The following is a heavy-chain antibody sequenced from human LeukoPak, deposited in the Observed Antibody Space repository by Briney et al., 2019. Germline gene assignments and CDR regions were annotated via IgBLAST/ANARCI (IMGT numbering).Heavy chain of an antibody. Sequence: ASAKVSCKASGYTFTSYAMHWVRQAPGQGLEWMGGIIPIFGTANYAQKFQGRVTITTDESTSTAYMELSSLRSEDTAVYYCATEKTITMVRGASFDYWGQGTLVTVSS. J-gene: IGHJ4*02. CDR1: GYTFTSYA. D-gene: IGHD3-10*01. CDR2: IIPIFGTA. CDR3: ATEKTITMVRGASFDY. V-gene: IGHV1-69*05.